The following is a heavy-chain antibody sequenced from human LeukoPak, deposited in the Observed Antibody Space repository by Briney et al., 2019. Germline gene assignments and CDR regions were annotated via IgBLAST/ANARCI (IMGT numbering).Heavy chain of an antibody. D-gene: IGHD4-11*01. CDR3: ARDHNYAFDN. CDR2: IGIDSGNT. V-gene: IGHV3-48*04. J-gene: IGHJ4*02. Sequence: GGSLRLSCAASGFIFNDYSMNWVRQAPGKGLEWISYIGIDSGNTKYADSVKGRFTISGDNAKSSLYLQMNSQRVEDTAVYYCARDHNYAFDNWGQGTLVTVSS. CDR1: GFIFNDYS.